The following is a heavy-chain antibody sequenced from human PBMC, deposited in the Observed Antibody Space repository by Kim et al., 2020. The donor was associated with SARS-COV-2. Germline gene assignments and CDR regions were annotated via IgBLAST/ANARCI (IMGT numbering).Heavy chain of an antibody. D-gene: IGHD1-26*01. CDR2: IKHDGSEK. CDR1: GFTFSSYW. Sequence: GGSLRLSCAASGFTFSSYWMSWVRQAPGKGLEWVANIKHDGSEKYYVDSVKGRFTISRDNAKNSLYLQMNSLRAEDTAVYYCARVVGATGDYYYGMDVWGEGTTVTVSS. V-gene: IGHV3-7*03. CDR3: ARVVGATGDYYYGMDV. J-gene: IGHJ6*04.